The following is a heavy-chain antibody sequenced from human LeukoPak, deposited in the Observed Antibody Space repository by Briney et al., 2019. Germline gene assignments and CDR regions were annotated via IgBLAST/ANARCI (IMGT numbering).Heavy chain of an antibody. CDR3: ARTAIVLLWFGELPYDAFDI. V-gene: IGHV4-39*01. J-gene: IGHJ3*02. Sequence: PSETPSLTCTVSGGSISSSSYYWGWIRQPPGKGLEWIGSIYYSGSTYYNPSLKSRFTISVDTSKNQFSLKLSSVTAADTAVYYCARTAIVLLWFGELPYDAFDIWGQGTMVTVSS. CDR1: GGSISSSSYY. CDR2: IYYSGST. D-gene: IGHD3-10*01.